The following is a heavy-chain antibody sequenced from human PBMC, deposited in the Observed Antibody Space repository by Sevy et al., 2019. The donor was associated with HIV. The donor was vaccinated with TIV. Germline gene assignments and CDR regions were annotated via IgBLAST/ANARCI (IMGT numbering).Heavy chain of an antibody. CDR3: ARGNYYDSTGYYPDTFDI. J-gene: IGHJ3*02. V-gene: IGHV3-7*01. Sequence: GGSLRLSCAASGFTFSNYWMSWVRQAPGKGLEWVANIKQDGSEKYYVDSVKGRFTISRDNAKNSLYLQMNSLGAEDTAVYYCARGNYYDSTGYYPDTFDIWGQGTMVTVSS. D-gene: IGHD3-22*01. CDR2: IKQDGSEK. CDR1: GFTFSNYW.